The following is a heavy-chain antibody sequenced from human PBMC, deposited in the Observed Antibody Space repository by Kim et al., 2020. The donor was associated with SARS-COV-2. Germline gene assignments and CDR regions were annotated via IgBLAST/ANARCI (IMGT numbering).Heavy chain of an antibody. J-gene: IGHJ4*02. D-gene: IGHD1-26*01. V-gene: IGHV3-30*04. Sequence: GGSLRLSCAASGFTFSSYAMHWVRQAPGKGLEWVAVISYDGSNKYYADSVKGRFTISRDNSKNTLYLQMNSLRAEDTAVYYCARDQEWELPYDYWGQGTLVTVSS. CDR3: ARDQEWELPYDY. CDR2: ISYDGSNK. CDR1: GFTFSSYA.